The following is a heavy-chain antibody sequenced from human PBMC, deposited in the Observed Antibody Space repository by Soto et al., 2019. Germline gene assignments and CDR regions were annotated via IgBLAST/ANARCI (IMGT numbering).Heavy chain of an antibody. Sequence: SETLSLTCTVSGGSISSYYWSWIRQPPGKGLEWIGYIYYSGSTNYNPSLKSRVTISVDTSKNQFSLKLSSVTAADTAVYYCARDKGGGEAAGWSFWFDPWGQGKLVNVS. J-gene: IGHJ5*02. D-gene: IGHD6-13*01. CDR3: ARDKGGGEAAGWSFWFDP. CDR2: IYYSGST. V-gene: IGHV4-59*01. CDR1: GGSISSYY.